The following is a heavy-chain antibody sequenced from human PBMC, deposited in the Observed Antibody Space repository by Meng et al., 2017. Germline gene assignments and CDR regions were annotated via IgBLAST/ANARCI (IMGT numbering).Heavy chain of an antibody. J-gene: IGHJ4*02. D-gene: IGHD6-19*01. CDR1: GYTFTTYA. V-gene: IGHV1-3*01. Sequence: QVQLVPAGAEVKEPGASVKVACKASGYTFTTYAIHWVRQAPGQRLEWMGWINAGNSDTKYSQKLQGRVTITRDTSASTVYMEVSSLRSEDTGVYYCARAIAVSGTGRFDYWGQGTLVTASS. CDR2: INAGNSDT. CDR3: ARAIAVSGTGRFDY.